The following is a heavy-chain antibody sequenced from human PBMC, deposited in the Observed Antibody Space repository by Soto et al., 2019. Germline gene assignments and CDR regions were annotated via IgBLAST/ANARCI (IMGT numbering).Heavy chain of an antibody. CDR2: IFHSGNT. Sequence: PSETLSLTCGVSGYSISSGYYWGWIRQPPGKELERIGSIFHSGNTYYNPSLKSRVTLSVDTSKNQFSLKLSSVTAADTAVYYCARAWQWLVGQYYFDYWGQGTLVTVPQ. D-gene: IGHD6-19*01. V-gene: IGHV4-38-2*01. J-gene: IGHJ4*02. CDR3: ARAWQWLVGQYYFDY. CDR1: GYSISSGYY.